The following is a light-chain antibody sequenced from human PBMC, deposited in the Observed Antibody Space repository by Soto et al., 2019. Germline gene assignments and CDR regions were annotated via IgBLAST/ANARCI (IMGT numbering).Light chain of an antibody. CDR1: QSVLSSSNNKNY. CDR2: WTS. J-gene: IGKJ1*01. V-gene: IGKV4-1*01. Sequence: DIVMTQSPDSLAVSLGERATINCKSSQSVLSSSNNKNYLAWYQQKPGQPPKMLIYWTSTRESGVPDGFSGSGSGADFSLTITSLQAEDVAVYYCQQHYSTPWTFGQGTKVEI. CDR3: QQHYSTPWT.